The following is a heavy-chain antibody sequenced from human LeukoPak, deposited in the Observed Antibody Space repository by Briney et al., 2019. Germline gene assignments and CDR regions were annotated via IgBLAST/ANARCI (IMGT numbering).Heavy chain of an antibody. V-gene: IGHV1-46*01. D-gene: IGHD3-16*01. J-gene: IGHJ5*02. CDR3: ARGLQGGDWFDP. Sequence: ASVKVSCKASGYTFTSYYMHWVRQAPGQGLEWMGIINPSGGSTSYAQKFQGRVTMTRNTSISTAYMELSSLRSEDTAVYYCARGLQGGDWFDPWGQGTLVTVSS. CDR1: GYTFTSYY. CDR2: INPSGGST.